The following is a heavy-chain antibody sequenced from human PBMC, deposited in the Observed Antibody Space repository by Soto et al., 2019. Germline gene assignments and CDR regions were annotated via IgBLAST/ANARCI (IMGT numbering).Heavy chain of an antibody. CDR3: ARPLMVRGVLDAFDI. Sequence: ASVKVSCKASGGGNLRDYRTTWVRRAPGQGLEWMGGIIPKRGSANYAQNFQGRVTVTGDESTNTVYMELRRLRSDDTAVYYCARPLMVRGVLDAFDIWGQGTMVTVSS. V-gene: IGHV1-69*13. D-gene: IGHD3-10*01. J-gene: IGHJ3*02. CDR1: GGGNLRDYR. CDR2: IIPKRGSA.